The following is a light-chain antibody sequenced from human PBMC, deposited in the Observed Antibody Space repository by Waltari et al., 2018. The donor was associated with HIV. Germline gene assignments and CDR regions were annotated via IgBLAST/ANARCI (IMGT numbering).Light chain of an antibody. CDR1: TIGTKS. CDR3: QVWHSKSDHVV. Sequence: SYVLTQAPSVSVAPGQTASTSCGGDTIGTKSVHWYRQKPGQAPVLVVYDDSDRPSGIPERFSGFNSGNTATLTISRVEAGDEADYYCQVWHSKSDHVVFGGGTKVTVL. V-gene: IGLV3-21*02. CDR2: DDS. J-gene: IGLJ2*01.